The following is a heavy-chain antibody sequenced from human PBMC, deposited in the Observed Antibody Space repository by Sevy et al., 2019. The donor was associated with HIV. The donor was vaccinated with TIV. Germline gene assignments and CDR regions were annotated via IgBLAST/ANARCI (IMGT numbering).Heavy chain of an antibody. D-gene: IGHD2-8*01. CDR3: ARRIHNAMDV. J-gene: IGHJ6*02. V-gene: IGHV6-1*01. CDR2: TYYRSMWYY. CDR1: GDSVSSNSAA. Sequence: SQTLSLTCAISGDSVSSNSAAWNWIRQSPSRGLEWLGWTYYRSMWYYDYAGSVKSRISINPDTSKNQFSLQLNSVTPEDTAVYYCARRIHNAMDVWGQGTTVTVSS.